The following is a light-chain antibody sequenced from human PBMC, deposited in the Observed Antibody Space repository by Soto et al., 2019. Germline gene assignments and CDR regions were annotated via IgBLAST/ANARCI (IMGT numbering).Light chain of an antibody. CDR2: GAA. CDR3: QQRSNWLT. CDR1: ESISNN. Sequence: EIVMTQSPATLSVSPGERATLSCRAGESISNNLAWYQQKPGQAPRLLIYGAATRAAGIPARFSGTRSGTDFTLTISSLEPEDFAVYYCQQRSNWLTFGGGTKVDIK. V-gene: IGKV3-15*01. J-gene: IGKJ4*01.